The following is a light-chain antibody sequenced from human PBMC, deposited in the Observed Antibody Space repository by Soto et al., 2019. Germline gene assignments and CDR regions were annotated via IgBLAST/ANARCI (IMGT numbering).Light chain of an antibody. Sequence: DIQLTQSPSFLSASIGDRVTITCRASQGISSYFACYQQKPGKAPELLIAAASTLQSGVPSRFSGSGSGTEFTLTISSLQPEDCATYYCQQFNSYPLTFGGGTKVEIK. J-gene: IGKJ4*01. CDR3: QQFNSYPLT. CDR2: AAS. V-gene: IGKV1-9*01. CDR1: QGISSY.